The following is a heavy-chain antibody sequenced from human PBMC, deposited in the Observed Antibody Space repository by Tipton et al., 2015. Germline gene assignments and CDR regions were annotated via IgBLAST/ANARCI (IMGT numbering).Heavy chain of an antibody. CDR2: ISSSGGTI. V-gene: IGHV3-11*04. CDR1: GFTFSDYY. CDR3: ARDKYDFWSALPYYFDY. D-gene: IGHD3-3*01. J-gene: IGHJ4*02. Sequence: GSLRLSCAASGFTFSDYYMSWIRQAPGKGLEWVSYISSSGGTICYADSVKGRFTISRDNAKNSLYLQMNSLRAEDTAVYYCARDKYDFWSALPYYFDYWGQGTLVTVSS.